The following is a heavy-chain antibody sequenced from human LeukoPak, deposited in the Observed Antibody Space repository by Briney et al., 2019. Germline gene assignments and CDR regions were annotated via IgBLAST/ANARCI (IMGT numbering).Heavy chain of an antibody. CDR1: GGSISSSSYY. J-gene: IGHJ4*02. CDR2: IYYSGST. V-gene: IGHV4-39*01. Sequence: SETLSLTCTVSGGSISSSSYYWGWIRQPPGKGLEWIGSIYYSGSTYYNPSLKSRVTISVDTSKNQFSLKLSSVTAADTAVYYCARHPNRGHSGPRTPFDYWGQGTLVTVSS. CDR3: ARHPNRGHSGPRTPFDY. D-gene: IGHD5-12*01.